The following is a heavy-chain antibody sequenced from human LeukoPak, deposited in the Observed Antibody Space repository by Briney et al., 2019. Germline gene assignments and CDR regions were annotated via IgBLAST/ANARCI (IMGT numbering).Heavy chain of an antibody. CDR1: GGSFSGYY. V-gene: IGHV4-34*01. CDR3: AREQYGYFDYLLDWFDP. D-gene: IGHD3-9*01. J-gene: IGHJ5*02. Sequence: SETLSLTCAVYGGSFSGYYWSWIRQPPGKGLEWIGEINHSGSTNYNPSLKSRVTISVDTSKNQFSLKLSSVTAADTPVYYCAREQYGYFDYLLDWFDPWGQGTLVTVSS. CDR2: INHSGST.